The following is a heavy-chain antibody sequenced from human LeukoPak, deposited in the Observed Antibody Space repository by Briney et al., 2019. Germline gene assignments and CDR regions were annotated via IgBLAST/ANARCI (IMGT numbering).Heavy chain of an antibody. V-gene: IGHV3-30-3*01. Sequence: GGSLTLSCAASGFTYSAYAMHWVRQAPGKGLEWVALISYDGSDTYFADSVKGRFTISRDNSKNTLYLQMNSLRGDDTAVYYCARRKRTTVVIDAFYIWGQGTMVIVSS. CDR1: GFTYSAYA. J-gene: IGHJ3*02. CDR2: ISYDGSDT. D-gene: IGHD4-23*01. CDR3: ARRKRTTVVIDAFYI.